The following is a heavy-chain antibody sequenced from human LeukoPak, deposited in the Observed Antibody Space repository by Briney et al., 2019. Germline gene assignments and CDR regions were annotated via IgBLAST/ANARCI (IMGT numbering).Heavy chain of an antibody. D-gene: IGHD1-26*01. Sequence: ASVKVSCKASGYTFTSYGISWVRQAPGQGLEWMGWINTNTGNPTYAQGFTGRFVFSLDTSVSTAYLQISSLKAEDTAVYYCARPLGATPEAVWGYWGQGTLVTVSS. CDR2: INTNTGNP. CDR3: ARPLGATPEAVWGY. CDR1: GYTFTSYG. J-gene: IGHJ4*02. V-gene: IGHV7-4-1*02.